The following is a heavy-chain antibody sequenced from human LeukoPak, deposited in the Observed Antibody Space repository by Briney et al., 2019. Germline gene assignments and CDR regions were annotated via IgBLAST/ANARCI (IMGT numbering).Heavy chain of an antibody. Sequence: PGGSLRLSCAASGFSFSRYWMSWVRQAPGKGLEWVSVIYSGGSTYYADSVKGRFTISRDNSKNTLYLQMSSLRAEDTAVYYCARGLAAGPSEDWGQGTLVTVSS. CDR1: GFSFSRYW. V-gene: IGHV3-66*01. CDR2: IYSGGST. J-gene: IGHJ4*02. CDR3: ARGLAAGPSED. D-gene: IGHD6-19*01.